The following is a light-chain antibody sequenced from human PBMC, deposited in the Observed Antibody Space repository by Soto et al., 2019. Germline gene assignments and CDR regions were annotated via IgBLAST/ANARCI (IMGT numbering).Light chain of an antibody. V-gene: IGKV3-20*01. CDR1: QSVSNNY. CDR3: QQYGSSPTWT. Sequence: EGVLTQSPGTLSLSPGERATLSCRAIQSVSNNYLAWYQQKPGQAPRLLIYGASTRATGIPDRFSGSGSGTDFTLTISRLEPEDSAVYYCQQYGSSPTWTFGQGTKVAIK. CDR2: GAS. J-gene: IGKJ1*01.